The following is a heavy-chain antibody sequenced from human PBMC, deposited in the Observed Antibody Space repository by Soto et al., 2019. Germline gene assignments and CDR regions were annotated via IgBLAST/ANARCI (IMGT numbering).Heavy chain of an antibody. CDR3: AKDLGVLRFLEWLSPLDDAFDI. V-gene: IGHV3-30*18. CDR2: ISYDGSNK. Sequence: GGSLRLSCAASGFTFSSYGMHWVRQAPGKGLEWVAVISYDGSNKYYADSVKGRFTISRDNSKNTLYLQMNSLRAEDTAVYYCAKDLGVLRFLEWLSPLDDAFDIWGQGTMVTVSS. CDR1: GFTFSSYG. J-gene: IGHJ3*02. D-gene: IGHD3-3*01.